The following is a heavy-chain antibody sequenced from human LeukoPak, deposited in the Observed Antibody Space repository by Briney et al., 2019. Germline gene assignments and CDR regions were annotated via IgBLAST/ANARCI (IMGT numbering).Heavy chain of an antibody. CDR3: ARDHSGFHLDY. V-gene: IGHV1-18*01. CDR2: IAVYNGIP. J-gene: IGHJ4*02. D-gene: IGHD3-10*01. CDR1: GYSFVSFH. Sequence: ASVKVSCKASGYSFVSFHIAWVRQAPGHGLEWMGWIAVYNGIPKYVENLQGRITMTADTSTRTAYMELRSLTSDDTAVYYCARDHSGFHLDYWGQGTLVTVSS.